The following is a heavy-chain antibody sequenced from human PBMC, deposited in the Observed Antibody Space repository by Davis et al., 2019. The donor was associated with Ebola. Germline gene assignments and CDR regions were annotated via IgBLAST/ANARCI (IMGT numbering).Heavy chain of an antibody. J-gene: IGHJ4*02. CDR3: ARGKENTYYDILTGYLFDY. Sequence: SVKVSCKASGGTFSSYAISWVRQAPGQGLEWMGGIIPIFGTANYAQKFQGRVTITADESTSTAYMELSSLRSEDTAVYYCARGKENTYYDILTGYLFDYWGQGTLVTVSS. CDR2: IIPIFGTA. CDR1: GGTFSSYA. D-gene: IGHD3-9*01. V-gene: IGHV1-69*13.